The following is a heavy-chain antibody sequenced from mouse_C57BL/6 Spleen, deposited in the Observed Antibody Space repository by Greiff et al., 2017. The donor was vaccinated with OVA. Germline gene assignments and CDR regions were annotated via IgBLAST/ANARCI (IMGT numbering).Heavy chain of an antibody. CDR1: GYTFTDYE. Sequence: QVQLQQSGAELVRPGASVTLSCKASGYTFTDYEMHWVKQTPVHGLEWIGAIDPETGGTAYNQKFKGKAILTADKSSSTAYMELRSLTSEDSAVDYCTRGGLRQGDYGGQGTTLTVSS. CDR3: TRGGLRQGDY. CDR2: IDPETGGT. D-gene: IGHD1-2*01. V-gene: IGHV1-15*01. J-gene: IGHJ2*01.